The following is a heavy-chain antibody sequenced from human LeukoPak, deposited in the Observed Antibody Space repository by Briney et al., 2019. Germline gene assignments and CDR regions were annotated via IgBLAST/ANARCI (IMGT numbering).Heavy chain of an antibody. D-gene: IGHD6-13*01. V-gene: IGHV3-23*01. CDR2: ISGSGGST. Sequence: GGSLRLSCAASGFTFSSYAMSWVRQAPGKGLEWVSAISGSGGSTYYADSVKGRFTISRDNSKNTLYLQMNSLRAEDTAVYYCARDSRPYSSSWGYYFDYWGQGTLVTVSS. CDR3: ARDSRPYSSSWGYYFDY. CDR1: GFTFSSYA. J-gene: IGHJ4*02.